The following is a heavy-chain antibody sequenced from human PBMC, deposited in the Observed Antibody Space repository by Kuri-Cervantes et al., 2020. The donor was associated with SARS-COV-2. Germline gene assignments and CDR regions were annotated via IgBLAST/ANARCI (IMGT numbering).Heavy chain of an antibody. CDR2: IYSGGSK. V-gene: IGHV3-66*02. Sequence: GGSLRLSCAASGFTFSSNYMSWVRQAPGKGLEWVSVIYSGGSKYYADSVKGRFTISRDNSKNTLYLQMNSLRAEDTAVYYCARERLELRWGYYYYGMDVWGQGTTVTVSS. CDR1: GFTFSSNY. J-gene: IGHJ6*02. D-gene: IGHD1-7*01. CDR3: ARERLELRWGYYYYGMDV.